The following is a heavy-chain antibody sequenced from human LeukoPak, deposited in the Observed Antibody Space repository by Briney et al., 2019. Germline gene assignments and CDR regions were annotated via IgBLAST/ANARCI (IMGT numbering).Heavy chain of an antibody. CDR3: ARVGINPGDYYYSGMDV. J-gene: IGHJ6*02. V-gene: IGHV4-4*02. CDR1: GGSISSNNW. D-gene: IGHD1-14*01. CDR2: IYHSGSF. Sequence: SSETLSLTCDVSGGSISSNNWWSWVRQSPEKGLEWLAEIYHSGSFNRNPSLKSRVTISVDKSENQFSLNLTSVTAADTAVYYCARVGINPGDYYYSGMDVWGQGTTVTVSS.